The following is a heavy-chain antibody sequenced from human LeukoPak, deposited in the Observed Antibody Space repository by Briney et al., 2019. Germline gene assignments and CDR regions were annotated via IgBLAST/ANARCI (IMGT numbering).Heavy chain of an antibody. CDR3: AELGITMIGGV. CDR1: GLTFGSYW. D-gene: IGHD3-10*02. J-gene: IGHJ6*04. CDR2: IKEDGSEK. V-gene: IGHV3-7*01. Sequence: GGSLRLSCAASGLTFGSYWMTWVRQAPGKEPEWVANIKEDGSEKYYEDSVRGRFTISRDNAKNSLYLQMNSPRAEDTAVYYCAELGITMIGGVWGKGTTVTISS.